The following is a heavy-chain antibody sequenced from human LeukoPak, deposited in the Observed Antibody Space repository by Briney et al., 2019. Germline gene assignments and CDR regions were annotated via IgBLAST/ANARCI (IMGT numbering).Heavy chain of an antibody. CDR1: GFTFSSYG. CDR3: ARGPGGIAAAGTDY. CDR2: IWYDGSYK. V-gene: IGHV3-33*01. D-gene: IGHD6-13*01. Sequence: GRSLRLSCAASGFTFSSYGMHWVRQAPGKGLEWVAVIWYDGSYKYYAGSVKGRFTISRDNSKNTLYLQMNSLRAEDTAVYYCARGPGGIAAAGTDYWGQGTLVTVSS. J-gene: IGHJ4*02.